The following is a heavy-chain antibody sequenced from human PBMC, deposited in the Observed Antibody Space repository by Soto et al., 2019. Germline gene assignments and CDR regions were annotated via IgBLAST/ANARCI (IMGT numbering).Heavy chain of an antibody. CDR3: VSPIFDY. V-gene: IGHV4-39*01. CDR2: MYNSGST. Sequence: QLQLQESGPGLVKPSETLSLTCTVSGGSISSSNYYWGWIRQPPGKGLEWIGSMYNSGSTYYNPSLKSRVTISIDTSKNQFSLKLKSVTAADTAVYYCVSPIFDYWGQGTLVTVSS. J-gene: IGHJ4*02. CDR1: GGSISSSNYY.